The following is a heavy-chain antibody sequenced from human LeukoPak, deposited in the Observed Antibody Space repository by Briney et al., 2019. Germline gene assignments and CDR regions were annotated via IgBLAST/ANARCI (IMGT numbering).Heavy chain of an antibody. Sequence: GGSLRLSCAASGLTFSSYGMSWVRQAPGRGLEWVSAISTTGGTTYYADSVRGRFTISRDNSRNTLYLQMNSLRADDTAVYYCANDLGWIQLNLGRGQGTLVTVAS. J-gene: IGHJ4*02. V-gene: IGHV3-23*01. D-gene: IGHD5-18*01. CDR3: ANDLGWIQLNLG. CDR2: ISTTGGTT. CDR1: GLTFSSYG.